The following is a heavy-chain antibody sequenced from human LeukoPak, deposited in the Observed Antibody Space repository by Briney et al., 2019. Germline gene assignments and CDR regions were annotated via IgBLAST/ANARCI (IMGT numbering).Heavy chain of an antibody. CDR1: GFTFSNAW. CDR2: IKSKTDGGTT. CDR3: TRVYVPSSDESRLHGMDV. V-gene: IGHV3-15*05. Sequence: PGGSLRLSCAASGFTFSNAWMSWVRQAPGKGLEWVGRIKSKTDGGTTDYAAPVKGRFTISRDNAKNTLYLQMNTLTAEDTAVYYCTRVYVPSSDESRLHGMDVWGQGTSVTVSS. J-gene: IGHJ6*02. D-gene: IGHD4-11*01.